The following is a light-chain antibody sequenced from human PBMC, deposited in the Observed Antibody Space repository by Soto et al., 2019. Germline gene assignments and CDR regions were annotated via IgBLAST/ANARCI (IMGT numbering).Light chain of an antibody. Sequence: QSAIAQPASVSGSTGQAISISCPGTSIDVGVYNYVYWYQQHPGKAPKLMVYDVSNLPSGVSNRFSGSESGNTASLSISVLQAEDEADYHCSSYTSSSTYVIXSGTKVTAL. CDR3: SSYTSSSTYV. CDR2: DVS. V-gene: IGLV2-14*01. CDR1: SIDVGVYNY. J-gene: IGLJ1*01.